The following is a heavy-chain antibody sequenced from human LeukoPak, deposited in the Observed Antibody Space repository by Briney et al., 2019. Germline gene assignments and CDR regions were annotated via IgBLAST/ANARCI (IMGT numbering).Heavy chain of an antibody. Sequence: PSETLSLTCTVSGGSIRSYYWSWIRQPAGKGLEWIGRIYPSGSTNYNPSLESRVTMSLDTSKNQFSLNLRSVTAADTAVYYCVRVWTGYSNGWPFDYWGQGTLVTVSS. CDR1: GGSIRSYY. CDR2: IYPSGST. CDR3: VRVWTGYSNGWPFDY. D-gene: IGHD6-19*01. V-gene: IGHV4-4*07. J-gene: IGHJ4*02.